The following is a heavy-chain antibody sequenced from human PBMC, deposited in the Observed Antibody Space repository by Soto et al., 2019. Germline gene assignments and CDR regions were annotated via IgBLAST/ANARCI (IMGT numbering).Heavy chain of an antibody. CDR3: ARGYCTSISCYSTFNY. V-gene: IGHV5-51*01. CDR1: GYNFTNHW. J-gene: IGHJ4*01. D-gene: IGHD2-2*01. Sequence: GESLKISCKGSGYNFTNHWIGWVRQMPGKGLEWMGVIFPGDSDTRYSPSFQGQVTISADKSTSTAYLQWGSLRASDTAMYYCARGYCTSISCYSTFNYWGQGTLVTVSS. CDR2: IFPGDSDT.